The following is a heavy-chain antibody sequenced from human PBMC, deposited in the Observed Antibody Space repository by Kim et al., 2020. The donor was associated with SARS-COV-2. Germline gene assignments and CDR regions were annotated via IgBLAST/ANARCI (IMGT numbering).Heavy chain of an antibody. Sequence: LSLTCAASGFTFRSYSMNCVRQAPGKGLEWVSSISSSSSDIYYANSVKGRFTIPSDNAKNSLYLQMNSLRAEDTAVYYCAREGGGSSGWSWFDPWGQGTLVTVSS. CDR3: AREGGGSSGWSWFDP. V-gene: IGHV3-21*01. J-gene: IGHJ5*02. D-gene: IGHD6-19*01. CDR2: ISSSSSDI. CDR1: GFTFRSYS.